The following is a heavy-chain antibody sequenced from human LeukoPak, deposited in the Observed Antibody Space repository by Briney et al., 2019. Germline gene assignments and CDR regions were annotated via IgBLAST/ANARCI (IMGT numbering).Heavy chain of an antibody. V-gene: IGHV3-73*01. CDR2: IRSKANSYAT. CDR3: TSRYYYYDSSGYYYVVDY. D-gene: IGHD3-22*01. Sequence: GGSLRLSCAASGFTFSGSAMHWVRQASGKELEWVGRIRSKANSYATAYAASVKGRFTISRDDSKNTAYLQMNSLKTEDTAVYYCTSRYYYYDSSGYYYVVDYWGQGTLVTVSS. CDR1: GFTFSGSA. J-gene: IGHJ4*02.